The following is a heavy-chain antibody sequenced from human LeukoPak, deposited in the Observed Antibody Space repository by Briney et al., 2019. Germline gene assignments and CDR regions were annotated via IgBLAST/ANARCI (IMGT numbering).Heavy chain of an antibody. Sequence: GGPLRLSCSASGFTFSSYAMHWVRQAPGKGLEYVSAISSTGVSTHYADSVKGRFTISRDNSKNTLYLQMSSLRAEDTAVYYCVKVEAAAGTRWFDPWGQGTLVTVSS. CDR2: ISSTGVST. CDR3: VKVEAAAGTRWFDP. J-gene: IGHJ5*02. V-gene: IGHV3-64D*06. D-gene: IGHD6-13*01. CDR1: GFTFSSYA.